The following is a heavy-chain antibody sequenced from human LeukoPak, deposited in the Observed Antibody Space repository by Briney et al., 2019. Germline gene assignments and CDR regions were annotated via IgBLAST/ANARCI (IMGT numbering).Heavy chain of an antibody. V-gene: IGHV4-38-2*01. CDR1: GFTFSNAW. CDR2: IYHSGST. Sequence: GSLRLSCAASGFTFSNAWMSWVRQAPGKGLEWVGSIYHSGSTYYNPSLKSRVTISVDTSKNQFSLKLSSVTAADTAVYYCARVNNWFDPWGQGTLVTVSS. J-gene: IGHJ5*02. CDR3: ARVNNWFDP.